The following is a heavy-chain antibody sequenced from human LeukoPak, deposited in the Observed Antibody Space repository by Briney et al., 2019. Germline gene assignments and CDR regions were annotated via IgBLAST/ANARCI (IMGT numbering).Heavy chain of an antibody. CDR2: INNSGST. J-gene: IGHJ5*02. CDR3: ARRISITMIVVVITHTDWFDP. V-gene: IGHV4-34*01. Sequence: SETLSLTCAVYGGSFSGYYWSWIRQPPGKGLEWIGEINNSGSTNYNPSLKSRVTISVDTSKNQFSLKLSSVTAADTAVYYCARRISITMIVVVITHTDWFDPWGQGTLVTVSS. CDR1: GGSFSGYY. D-gene: IGHD3-22*01.